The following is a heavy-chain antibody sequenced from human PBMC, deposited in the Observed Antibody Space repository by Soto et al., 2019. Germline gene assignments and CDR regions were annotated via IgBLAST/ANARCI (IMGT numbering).Heavy chain of an antibody. V-gene: IGHV4-4*02. Sequence: SETLSLTCTVSGGSITSNWWSWVRQPPGKGLEWIGEIYHDGRSTYNPSLKSRVTISLDKSTNQLSLHLTSVTAADTAVYYCGGTGFYCFDYWGQGTLVTVSS. CDR1: GGSITSNW. J-gene: IGHJ4*02. CDR3: GGTGFYCFDY. CDR2: IYHDGRS. D-gene: IGHD3-9*01.